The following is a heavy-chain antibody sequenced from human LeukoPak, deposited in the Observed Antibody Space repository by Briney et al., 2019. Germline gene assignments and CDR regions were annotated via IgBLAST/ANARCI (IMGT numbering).Heavy chain of an antibody. CDR3: ASSNCSSTSCYVSAFDI. CDR1: GFTFSDYY. Sequence: GGSLRVSCAASGFTFSDYYMSWIRQAPGKGLEWVSYISSSSSYTNYADSVKGRFTISRDNAKNSLYLQMNGLRAEDTAVYYCASSNCSSTSCYVSAFDIWGQGTMVTVSS. D-gene: IGHD2-2*01. CDR2: ISSSSSYT. J-gene: IGHJ3*02. V-gene: IGHV3-11*06.